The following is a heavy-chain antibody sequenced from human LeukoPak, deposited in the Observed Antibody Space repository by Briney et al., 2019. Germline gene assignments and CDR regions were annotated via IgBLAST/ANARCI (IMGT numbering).Heavy chain of an antibody. J-gene: IGHJ4*02. D-gene: IGHD6-19*01. CDR3: ARRRPQASGWLFDY. Sequence: PSETLSLTCTVSGGSISSYYWSWIRQPPGKGLEWIGYIYTSGSTNYHPSLKSRVTISVDTSKNQFSLKLSSVTAADTAVYYCARRRPQASGWLFDYWGQGTLVTVSS. V-gene: IGHV4-4*09. CDR2: IYTSGST. CDR1: GGSISSYY.